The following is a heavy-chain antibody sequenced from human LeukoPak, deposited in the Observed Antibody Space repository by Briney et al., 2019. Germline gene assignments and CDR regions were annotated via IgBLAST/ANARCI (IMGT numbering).Heavy chain of an antibody. CDR1: GYTFTSYY. J-gene: IGHJ6*02. Sequence: ASVKVSCKASGYTFTSYYMHWVRQAPGQGLEWMGIINPSGGSTSYAQKFQGRVTMTRYTSTSTVYMELSSLRSEDTAVYYCARGFSSSWYHYYYYYGMDVWGQGTTVTVSS. CDR3: ARGFSSSWYHYYYYYGMDV. CDR2: INPSGGST. V-gene: IGHV1-46*01. D-gene: IGHD6-13*01.